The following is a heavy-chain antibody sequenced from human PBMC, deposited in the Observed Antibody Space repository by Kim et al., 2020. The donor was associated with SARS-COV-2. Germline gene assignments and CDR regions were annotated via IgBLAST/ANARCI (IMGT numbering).Heavy chain of an antibody. CDR3: ARDGDLYSSGKDAFDI. Sequence: GGSLRLSCAASGFTFSSYWITWVRQAPGKGLEWVANIKQDGNQKYYVDSVKGRFTISRDNAKNSLYLQMNSLRAEDTAVYYCARDGDLYSSGKDAFDIWGQGTMVTVS. CDR2: IKQDGNQK. J-gene: IGHJ3*02. CDR1: GFTFSSYW. D-gene: IGHD6-19*01. V-gene: IGHV3-7*01.